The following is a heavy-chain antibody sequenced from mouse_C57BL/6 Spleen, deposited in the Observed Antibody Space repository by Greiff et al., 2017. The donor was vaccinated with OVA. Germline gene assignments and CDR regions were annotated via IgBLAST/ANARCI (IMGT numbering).Heavy chain of an antibody. CDR1: GYSFTDYN. J-gene: IGHJ2*01. V-gene: IGHV1-39*01. CDR3: ARTTVVARLYYFDY. D-gene: IGHD1-1*01. CDR2: INPNYGTT. Sequence: VQLQQSGPELVKPGASVKISCKASGYSFTDYNMNWVKQSNGKSLEWIGVINPNYGTTSYNQKFKGKATLTVDQSSSTAYMQLNSLTSDDSAVYYCARTTVVARLYYFDYWGQGTTLTVSS.